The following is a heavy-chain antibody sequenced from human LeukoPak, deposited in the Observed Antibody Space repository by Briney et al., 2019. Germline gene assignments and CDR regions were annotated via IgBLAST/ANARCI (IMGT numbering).Heavy chain of an antibody. J-gene: IGHJ4*02. Sequence: PGRSLRLSCAASGFTFSSYAIHWVRQAPGKGLEWVAVISYDGSNKYYADSVKGRFTISRDNSKNTLYLQMNSLRADDTAFYYCAKETHQMVAKSFDSWGLGTLVTVSS. CDR2: ISYDGSNK. D-gene: IGHD2-15*01. V-gene: IGHV3-30-3*01. CDR3: AKETHQMVAKSFDS. CDR1: GFTFSSYA.